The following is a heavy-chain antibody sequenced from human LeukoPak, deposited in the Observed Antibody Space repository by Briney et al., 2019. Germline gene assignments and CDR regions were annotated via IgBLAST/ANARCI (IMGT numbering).Heavy chain of an antibody. CDR3: ARGRRSSSPWGY. J-gene: IGHJ4*02. D-gene: IGHD6-6*01. Sequence: PSETLSLTCTVSGGSISSYYWSWIRQPPGKGLEWIGEINHSGSTNYNPSLKSRVTISVDTSKNQFSLKLSSVTAADTAVYYCARGRRSSSPWGYWGQGTLVTVSS. CDR2: INHSGST. CDR1: GGSISSYY. V-gene: IGHV4-34*01.